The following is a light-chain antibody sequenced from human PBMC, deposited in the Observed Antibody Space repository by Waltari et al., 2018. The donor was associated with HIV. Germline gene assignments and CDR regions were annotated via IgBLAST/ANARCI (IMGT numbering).Light chain of an antibody. CDR1: PGSVSPTYF. Sequence: QTVVTQEPSFSVSPGGTVTPTCGLNPGSVSPTYFPSWYQHTPGQAPRTLIYSTNIRSSGVPDRFSGSILGNKAALTITGAQADDESDYYCLVHMGHGAWVFGGGTKLTVL. CDR3: LVHMGHGAWV. J-gene: IGLJ3*02. V-gene: IGLV8-61*01. CDR2: STN.